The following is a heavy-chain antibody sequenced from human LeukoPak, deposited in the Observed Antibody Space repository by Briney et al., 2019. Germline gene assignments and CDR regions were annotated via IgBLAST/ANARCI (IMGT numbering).Heavy chain of an antibody. CDR2: ISGNGGSS. D-gene: IGHD3-10*01. V-gene: IGHV3-23*01. CDR3: AKDVDFGSGFYPYYFDY. CDR1: GFTFSSYA. J-gene: IGHJ4*02. Sequence: GGSLRLSCAASGFTFSSYAMSWVRQAPGKGLEWVSAISGNGGSSYYADSVQARFTISRDNSENTLFPHMHSLRAEDTAVYYCAKDVDFGSGFYPYYFDYWGQGALVTVSS.